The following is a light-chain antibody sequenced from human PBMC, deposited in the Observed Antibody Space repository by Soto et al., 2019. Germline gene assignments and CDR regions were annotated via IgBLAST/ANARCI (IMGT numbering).Light chain of an antibody. CDR1: QGISNY. CDR3: QQRNSYPST. V-gene: IGKV1-9*01. CDR2: TAS. Sequence: DILLTRSPSFLSASVGGRIPITCRDSQGISNYLAWYQQKPGKAPNLLIHTASTLQRGVPSRFSGSGSGTEFTLTISSLQPEDVATYDCQQRNSYPSTFGQGTRLEIK. J-gene: IGKJ5*01.